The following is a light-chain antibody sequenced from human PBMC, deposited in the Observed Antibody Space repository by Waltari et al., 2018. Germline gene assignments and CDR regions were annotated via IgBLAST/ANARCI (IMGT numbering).Light chain of an antibody. V-gene: IGLV1-47*01. Sequence: QSVLTQPPSASGTPCQRVTIPCSGSRSNIGHNYLYWYQQPPGTAPKLLISRNNQRPSGVPDRFSGSKSGTSASRAISGLRSEDEADYYCAAWDDSLSGRVFGGGTKVTVL. J-gene: IGLJ3*02. CDR1: RSNIGHNY. CDR2: RNN. CDR3: AAWDDSLSGRV.